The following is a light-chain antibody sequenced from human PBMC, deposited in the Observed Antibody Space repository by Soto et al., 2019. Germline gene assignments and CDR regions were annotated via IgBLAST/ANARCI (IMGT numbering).Light chain of an antibody. CDR3: QQSYSTLFA. J-gene: IGKJ3*01. V-gene: IGKV1-39*01. CDR2: AVS. CDR1: QTVIRY. Sequence: IQMTQFPSSLSASVGDRVTITCRAGQTVIRYLNWYQQKPGRAPTLLIYAVSNLQSEVPSRVSVSGSGTEFTLTISYLQPEDFATYYCQQSYSTLFAFGPGTKVEIK.